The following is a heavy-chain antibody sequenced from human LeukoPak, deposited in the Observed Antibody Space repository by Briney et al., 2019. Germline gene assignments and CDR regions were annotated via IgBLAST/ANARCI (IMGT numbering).Heavy chain of an antibody. J-gene: IGHJ3*02. V-gene: IGHV1-18*01. Sequence: ASVKVSCKASGYTLTNYNISWVRQAPGQGLEWMGWINTYKGDTLYAQKLQGRVTMTADTSTNTAYMELRSLRFDDTAVYYCARRVAVARRDAFDIWGQGTMVTVSS. CDR1: GYTLTNYN. D-gene: IGHD6-19*01. CDR2: INTYKGDT. CDR3: ARRVAVARRDAFDI.